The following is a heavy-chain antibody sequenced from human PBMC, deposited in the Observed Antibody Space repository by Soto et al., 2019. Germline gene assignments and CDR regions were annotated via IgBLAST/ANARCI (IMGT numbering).Heavy chain of an antibody. CDR3: AKEWRHFGSGSPYYFDY. Sequence: QVQLVESGGGVVQPGRSLRLSCAASGFTFSSYGMHWVRQAPGKGLEWVAVISYDGSNKYYADSVKGRFTISRDNSKNSMYLQMNSLRAEDTALYYCAKEWRHFGSGSPYYFDYWGQGTLVTVSS. CDR1: GFTFSSYG. CDR2: ISYDGSNK. D-gene: IGHD3-10*01. J-gene: IGHJ4*02. V-gene: IGHV3-30*18.